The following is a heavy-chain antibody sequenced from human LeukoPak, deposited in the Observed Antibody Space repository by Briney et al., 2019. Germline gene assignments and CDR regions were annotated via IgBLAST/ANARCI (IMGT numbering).Heavy chain of an antibody. CDR3: AFLSWTDSSDI. V-gene: IGHV1-24*01. Sequence: ASVKVSCKVSGYTLTELSMHWVRQAPGKGLEGMGGFDPADGETAYAQKFQGRVTLTEYTSTDTAYMELSSLRSEDTAVYYCAFLSWTDSSDIWGQGTMVTVSS. J-gene: IGHJ3*02. CDR1: GYTLTELS. CDR2: FDPADGET. D-gene: IGHD6-13*01.